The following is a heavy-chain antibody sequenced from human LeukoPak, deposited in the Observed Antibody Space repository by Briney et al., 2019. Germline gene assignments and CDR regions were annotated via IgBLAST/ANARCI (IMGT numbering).Heavy chain of an antibody. J-gene: IGHJ4*02. CDR1: GFTFSSYS. D-gene: IGHD2-21*02. CDR2: ISISSSYI. V-gene: IGHV3-21*01. CDR3: ARMTLAYCGGDCYRPLDY. Sequence: PGGSLRLSCAASGFTFSSYSMNWVRQAPGKGLEWVSSISISSSYIYYADSVKGRFTISRDNAKNSLYLQMNSLRAEDTAVYYCARMTLAYCGGDCYRPLDYWGQGTLVTVSS.